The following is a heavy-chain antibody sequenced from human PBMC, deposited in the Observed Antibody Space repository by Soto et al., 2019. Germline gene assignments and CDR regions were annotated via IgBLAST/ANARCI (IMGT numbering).Heavy chain of an antibody. V-gene: IGHV1-18*01. J-gene: IGHJ4*02. CDR3: ARAVGGPTSNLDY. CDR2: ISAYNGNT. Sequence: ASLKVSCKASGYTFTSYGISWVRQAPGQGLEWMGWISAYNGNTNYAQKLQGRVTITRDTSASTAYMELSSLRSEDTAVYYCARAVGGPTSNLDYWGQGTLVTVSS. D-gene: IGHD3-16*01. CDR1: GYTFTSYG.